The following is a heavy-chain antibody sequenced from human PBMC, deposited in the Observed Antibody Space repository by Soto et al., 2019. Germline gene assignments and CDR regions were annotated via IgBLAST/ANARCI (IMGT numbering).Heavy chain of an antibody. CDR1: GFTFSSYA. J-gene: IGHJ4*02. CDR3: AKDGDEVPAAHVVDSYRYFHGY. CDR2: ISGSGGNT. Sequence: GGSLRLSCAASGFTFSSYAMSWVRQAPGKGLEWVSAISGSGGNTYDADSVKGRFTISRENSKNTLYLQRNSLRDEDKDVYYCAKDGDEVPAAHVVDSYRYFHGYWGQGTLVKVSS. V-gene: IGHV3-23*01. D-gene: IGHD2-2*01.